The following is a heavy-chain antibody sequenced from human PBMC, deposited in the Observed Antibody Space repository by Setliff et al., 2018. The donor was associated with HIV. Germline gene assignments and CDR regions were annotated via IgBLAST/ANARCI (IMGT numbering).Heavy chain of an antibody. V-gene: IGHV3-15*01. CDR1: GFTFSNAW. Sequence: GGSLRLSCAASGFTFSNAWMTWVRQVPGKGLEWVGRIKSRADGGTTDYAAPVNGRFTISRDDSKNTLYLQVNSLKTEDTAVYYCTQLGSSRYWGQGTLVTVSS. D-gene: IGHD1-26*01. J-gene: IGHJ4*02. CDR3: TQLGSSRY. CDR2: IKSRADGGTT.